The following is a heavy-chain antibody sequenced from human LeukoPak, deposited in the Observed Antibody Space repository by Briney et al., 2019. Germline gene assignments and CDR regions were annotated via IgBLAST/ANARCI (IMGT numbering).Heavy chain of an antibody. CDR1: GFTFSSYS. CDR3: ARGKYSSGWHADY. CDR2: ISSSSSYI. V-gene: IGHV3-21*01. J-gene: IGHJ4*02. D-gene: IGHD6-19*01. Sequence: GGSLRLSCAASGFTFSSYSMNWVRQAPGEGLEWVSSISSSSSYIYYADSVKGRFTISRDNAKNSLYLQMNSLRAEDTAVYYCARGKYSSGWHADYWGQGTLVTVSS.